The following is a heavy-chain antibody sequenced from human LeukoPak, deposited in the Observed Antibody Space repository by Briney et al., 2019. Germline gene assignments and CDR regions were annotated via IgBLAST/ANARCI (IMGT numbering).Heavy chain of an antibody. CDR2: KKQDGSEE. CDR1: GFTFSSYW. CDR3: ARDPYSSTWSYGMDV. Sequence: GGSLRLSCAASGFTFSSYWMSWVRQAAGKGLEWVANKKQDGSEEVYVDSVKGRFTISRDNAKNSLFLQMNTLRAEDTAVYYCARDPYSSTWSYGMDVWGQGTTVTVSS. D-gene: IGHD6-6*01. V-gene: IGHV3-7*05. J-gene: IGHJ6*02.